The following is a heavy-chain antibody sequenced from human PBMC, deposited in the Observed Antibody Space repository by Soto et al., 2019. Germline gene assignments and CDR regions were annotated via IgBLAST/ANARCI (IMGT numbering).Heavy chain of an antibody. V-gene: IGHV1-69*06. CDR3: ARGGYSSTWSNLLDRAGLDG. Sequence: QVQLVQSGAEAKKPGSSVKVSCKTSGGTFSSYAISWVRQAPGQGLEWMGGIVHLFRTTNYAQKFQGRVIITADTSTSTVYMELSGLRSGDTAVYYCARGGYSSTWSNLLDRAGLDGWGQGTTVTVSS. D-gene: IGHD6-13*01. J-gene: IGHJ6*02. CDR2: IVHLFRTT. CDR1: GGTFSSYA.